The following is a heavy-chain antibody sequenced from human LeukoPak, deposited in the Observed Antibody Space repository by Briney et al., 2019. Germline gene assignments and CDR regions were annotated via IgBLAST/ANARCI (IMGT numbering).Heavy chain of an antibody. CDR2: INPSSGGT. Sequence: ASVKVSCRASGYTFIAYYMHWVRQAPGQGLEWMGWINPSSGGTNYAQKFQGRVTMTRNTSISTAYMELSSLRSEDTAVYYCARVSSGYYYEDFDYWGQGTLVTVSS. CDR1: GYTFIAYY. CDR3: ARVSSGYYYEDFDY. D-gene: IGHD3-22*01. J-gene: IGHJ4*02. V-gene: IGHV1-2*02.